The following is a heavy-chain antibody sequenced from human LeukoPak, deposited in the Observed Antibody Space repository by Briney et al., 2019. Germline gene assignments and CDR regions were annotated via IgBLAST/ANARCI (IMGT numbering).Heavy chain of an antibody. D-gene: IGHD1-26*01. CDR1: GYSFTSYS. J-gene: IGHJ4*02. CDR2: INAGNGNT. V-gene: IGHV1-3*01. Sequence: ASVKVSCKASGYSFTSYSFHWVRQAPGQRPEWVGWINAGNGNTKYSQKLQGRVTITRDTSANTAYMEMSSLRSEDTAVYYCASEKVGATLSTGDWGQGTLVTVSS. CDR3: ASEKVGATLSTGD.